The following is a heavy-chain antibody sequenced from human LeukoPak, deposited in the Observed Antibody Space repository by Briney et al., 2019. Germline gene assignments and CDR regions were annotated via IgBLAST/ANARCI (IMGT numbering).Heavy chain of an antibody. CDR1: GYSFISYW. Sequence: GESLKISCKGSGYSFISYWIGWVRQMPGKGLEWMGIIYPGDSDTRYSPSFQGQVTISADKSISTAYLQWSSLKASDTAMYYCARAYCSSTSCYKGYYYYYYMDVWGKGTTVTVSS. D-gene: IGHD2-2*02. CDR2: IYPGDSDT. CDR3: ARAYCSSTSCYKGYYYYYYMDV. J-gene: IGHJ6*03. V-gene: IGHV5-51*01.